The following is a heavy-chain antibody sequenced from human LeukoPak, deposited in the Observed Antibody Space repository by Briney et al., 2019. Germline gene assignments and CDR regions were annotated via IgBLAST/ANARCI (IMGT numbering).Heavy chain of an antibody. D-gene: IGHD1-26*01. V-gene: IGHV4-4*07. Sequence: SETLSLTCTVSGGSISSCYWSWIRKPAGEGLEWIGRVYSSGSTNYNPSLKSRVTMSVDTPKNQFSLKLTSVTAADTGVYYCARMYSGTYGGIDYWGQGTLVTVSS. CDR3: ARMYSGTYGGIDY. CDR1: GGSISSCY. J-gene: IGHJ4*02. CDR2: VYSSGST.